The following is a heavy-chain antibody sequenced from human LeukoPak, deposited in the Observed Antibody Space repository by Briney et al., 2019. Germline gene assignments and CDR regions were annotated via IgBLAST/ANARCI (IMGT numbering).Heavy chain of an antibody. Sequence: SETLSLTCTVSGGSLSSSYWSWIRQPPGKGLEWIGYIYYSGSTSYNPSLKSRVTISVDTSKNQFSLKLSSVTAADTAVYYCVRGNRCSSTSCQFYYYYGMDVWGRGTTVTVSS. CDR1: GGSLSSSY. CDR2: IYYSGST. CDR3: VRGNRCSSTSCQFYYYYGMDV. V-gene: IGHV4-59*01. J-gene: IGHJ6*02. D-gene: IGHD2-2*01.